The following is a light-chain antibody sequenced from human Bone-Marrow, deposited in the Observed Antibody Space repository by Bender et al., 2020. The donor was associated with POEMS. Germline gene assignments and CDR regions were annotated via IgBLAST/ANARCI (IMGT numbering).Light chain of an antibody. CDR3: CSYASALWV. V-gene: IGLV2-8*01. CDR1: GSDVGGYNS. Sequence: QYALTQPPSASGSPGQSVTISCTGTGSDVGGYNSVSWYQQHPGKAPRLLMSAVNRRPSGVPDRFSGSKSGNTASLTVSGLQAEDEADYYCCSYASALWVFGGGTKLTVL. J-gene: IGLJ3*02. CDR2: AVN.